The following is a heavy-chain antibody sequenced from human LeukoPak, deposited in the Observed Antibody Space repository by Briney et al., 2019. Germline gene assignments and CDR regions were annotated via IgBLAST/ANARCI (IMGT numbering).Heavy chain of an antibody. CDR3: AQNRGGIVVVPAATPYFDY. V-gene: IGHV3-23*01. CDR1: GFTFSSYA. CDR2: ISGSGGST. D-gene: IGHD2-2*01. J-gene: IGHJ4*02. Sequence: PGGSLRLSCAASGFTFSSYAMSWVRQAPGKGLDCVSAISGSGGSTYYADSVKGRFTISRDNSKNTLYLQMNSLRAEDTAVYYCAQNRGGIVVVPAATPYFDYWGQGTLVTVSS.